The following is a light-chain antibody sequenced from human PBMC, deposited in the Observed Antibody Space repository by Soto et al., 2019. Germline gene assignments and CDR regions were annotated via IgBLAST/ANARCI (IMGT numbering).Light chain of an antibody. CDR1: QSVSSSY. CDR3: HHYGSSPLT. CDR2: GAS. Sequence: EIVLTQSPGTLSLSPGERATLSFRAIQSVSSSYLAWYQQKPGQAPRLLVFGASSRVLGISDRFSGSGSGTDFTLTISRLEPEDFAVYYCHHYGSSPLTFGQGTRLAI. J-gene: IGKJ5*01. V-gene: IGKV3-20*01.